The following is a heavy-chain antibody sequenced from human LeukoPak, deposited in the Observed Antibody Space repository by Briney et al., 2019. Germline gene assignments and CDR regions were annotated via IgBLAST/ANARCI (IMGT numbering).Heavy chain of an antibody. CDR2: INHSGST. CDR1: GGSISSSNW. J-gene: IGHJ5*02. V-gene: IGHV4-4*02. CDR3: ARFTIFEWFDP. Sequence: PSETLSLTCAVSGGSISSSNWWSWVRQPPGKGLEWIGEINHSGSTNYNPSLKSRVTISVDTSKNQFSLKLSSVTAADTAVYYCARFTIFEWFDPWGQGTLVTVSS. D-gene: IGHD3-3*01.